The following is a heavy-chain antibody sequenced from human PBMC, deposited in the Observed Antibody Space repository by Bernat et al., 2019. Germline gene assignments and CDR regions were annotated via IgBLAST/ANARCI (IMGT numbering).Heavy chain of an antibody. CDR1: GFTFSSYS. Sequence: EVQLVESGGGLVKPGGSLRLSCAASGFTFSSYSMNWVRQAPGKGLEWVSSISSSSSYIYYADSVKGRFTISRNNAKNSLYLQINSLRAEDTAVYYCARVVDGYNRYWGQGTLVTVSS. V-gene: IGHV3-21*01. D-gene: IGHD5-24*01. CDR2: ISSSSSYI. CDR3: ARVVDGYNRY. J-gene: IGHJ4*02.